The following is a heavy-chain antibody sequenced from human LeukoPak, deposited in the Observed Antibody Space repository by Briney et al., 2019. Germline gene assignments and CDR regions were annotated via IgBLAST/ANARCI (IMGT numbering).Heavy chain of an antibody. CDR2: INHSGST. V-gene: IGHV4-34*01. J-gene: IGHJ5*02. D-gene: IGHD3-10*01. CDR3: AREGKRVRGVIISWFDP. Sequence: SETLSLTCAVYGGSFSGYYWSWIRQPPGKGLEWIGEINHSGSTNYNPSLKSRVTISVDTPKNQFSLKLSSVTAADTAVYYCAREGKRVRGVIISWFDPWGQGALVTVSS. CDR1: GGSFSGYY.